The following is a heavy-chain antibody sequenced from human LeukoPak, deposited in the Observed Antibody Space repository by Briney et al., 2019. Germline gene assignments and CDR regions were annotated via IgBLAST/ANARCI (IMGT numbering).Heavy chain of an antibody. CDR3: ASWGRYYDSSGYYYNWFDP. Sequence: AGGSLRLSCAASGFTFSSYSMSWVRQAPGKGLEWVSSISSRSGYIYYGDSVKGRFTISRDNAKNSLYLQMNTLRAEDTAVYYCASWGRYYDSSGYYYNWFDPWGQGTLVTVSS. CDR1: GFTFSSYS. V-gene: IGHV3-21*01. D-gene: IGHD3-22*01. J-gene: IGHJ5*02. CDR2: ISSRSGYI.